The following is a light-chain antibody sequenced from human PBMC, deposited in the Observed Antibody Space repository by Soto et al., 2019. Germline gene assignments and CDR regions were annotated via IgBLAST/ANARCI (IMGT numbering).Light chain of an antibody. CDR3: QRYGSSALYT. V-gene: IGKV3-20*01. CDR2: GAS. J-gene: IGKJ2*01. Sequence: EIVVTQSPGTLSLSPGERATLSCRASQSVSSSYLAWYQQKPGQAPRRLIYGASSRATGIPDTFSRSGSGSDFTLTISRLEPEDFAVYYCQRYGSSALYTFGQGTTLAIK. CDR1: QSVSSSY.